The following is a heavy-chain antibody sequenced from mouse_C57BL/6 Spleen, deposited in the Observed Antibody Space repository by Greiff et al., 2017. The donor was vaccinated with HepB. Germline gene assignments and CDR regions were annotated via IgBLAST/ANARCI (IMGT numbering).Heavy chain of an antibody. V-gene: IGHV1-72*01. Sequence: QVQLQQPGAELVKPGASVKLSCKASGYTFTSYWMHWVKQRPGRGLEWIGRIDPNSGGTKYNEKFKSKATLTVDKPSSTAYMQISSLTYEDSAFYYCASSPYDYCVGYAMDYWGQGTSVTVSS. D-gene: IGHD2-4*01. J-gene: IGHJ4*01. CDR1: GYTFTSYW. CDR2: IDPNSGGT. CDR3: ASSPYDYCVGYAMDY.